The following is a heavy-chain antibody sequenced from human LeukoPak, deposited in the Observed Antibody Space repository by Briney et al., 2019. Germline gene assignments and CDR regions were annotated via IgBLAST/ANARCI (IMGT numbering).Heavy chain of an antibody. V-gene: IGHV4-59*08. Sequence: KPSETLSLTCTVSGGSISSYYWSWIRQPPGKGLEGSGYMYNSGITNYNPSLRSRVTISVDTSKHQFSLRLRSVTAADTAVYYCARHGDSSRGWYFDYWGQGTLVTVSS. J-gene: IGHJ4*02. CDR1: GGSISSYY. D-gene: IGHD6-19*01. CDR3: ARHGDSSRGWYFDY. CDR2: MYNSGIT.